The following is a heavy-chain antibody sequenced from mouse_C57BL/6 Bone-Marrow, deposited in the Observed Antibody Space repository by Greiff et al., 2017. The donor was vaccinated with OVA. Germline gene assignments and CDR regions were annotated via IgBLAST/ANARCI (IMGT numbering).Heavy chain of an antibody. CDR2: ISSGGSDT. J-gene: IGHJ2*01. CDR3: ARHGDYGSFFDY. Sequence: EVKLVESGGDLVKPGGSLKLSCAASGFTFSSYGMSWVRQTPDKRLEWVATISSGGSDTYYPDSVKGRFTICRDNAKNTLYLQMSSLKSEDTAMYYCARHGDYGSFFDYWGQGTTLTVSS. D-gene: IGHD1-1*01. CDR1: GFTFSSYG. V-gene: IGHV5-6*01.